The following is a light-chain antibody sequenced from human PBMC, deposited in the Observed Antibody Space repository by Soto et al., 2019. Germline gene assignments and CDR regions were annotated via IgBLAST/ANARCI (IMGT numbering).Light chain of an antibody. Sequence: DIQMTQSPSALSASVGDRVTITCRARQSISRWLAWYQQRPGKAPNLLIYKASTLESGVPSRFSGSGSETGFSLTISSLQPDDFATYYCQQYHSFPYSFGQGTKLEIK. V-gene: IGKV1-5*03. CDR2: KAS. CDR3: QQYHSFPYS. J-gene: IGKJ2*01. CDR1: QSISRW.